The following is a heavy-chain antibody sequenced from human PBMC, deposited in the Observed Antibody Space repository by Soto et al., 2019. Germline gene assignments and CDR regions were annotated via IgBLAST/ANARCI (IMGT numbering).Heavy chain of an antibody. J-gene: IGHJ5*02. CDR2: TYYRSQWQR. Sequence: PSQTLSLTCAISGDSVSSNDATWDWIWQSPSRGLAWLGRTYYRSQWQRDYAVSVKSRIIISPYTANIPLSQQRISVPPDDTAGYYGARLIGNSWLDTWGQETLLTASS. CDR3: ARLIGNSWLDT. CDR1: GDSVSSNDAT. D-gene: IGHD3-16*01. V-gene: IGHV6-1*01.